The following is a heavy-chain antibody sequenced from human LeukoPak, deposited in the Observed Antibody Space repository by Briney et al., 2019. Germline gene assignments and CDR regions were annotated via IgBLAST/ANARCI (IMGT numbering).Heavy chain of an antibody. CDR3: ARGGSSSWWVNDAFHI. Sequence: GASVKVSCKASGGTFSSYAISWVRQAPGQGLEWMGGIIPIFGTANYAQKFQGRVTITTDESTSTAYMELSSLRSEDTAVYYCARGGSSSWWVNDAFHIWGQGTMVTVSS. CDR2: IIPIFGTA. V-gene: IGHV1-69*05. CDR1: GGTFSSYA. D-gene: IGHD6-13*01. J-gene: IGHJ3*02.